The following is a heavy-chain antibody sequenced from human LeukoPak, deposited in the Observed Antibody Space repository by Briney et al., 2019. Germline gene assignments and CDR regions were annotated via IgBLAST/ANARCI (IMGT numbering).Heavy chain of an antibody. V-gene: IGHV3-7*01. D-gene: IGHD3-16*02. J-gene: IGHJ3*02. CDR3: ARDQTDYVWGNYRRNDAFDI. Sequence: PGGSLRLSCAASGFTFSSYWMSWVRQAPGKGLEWVANIKQDGSEKYYVDSVKGRFTISRDNAKNSLYLQMNSLRAEDTAIYYCARDQTDYVWGNYRRNDAFDIWGQGTLVTVSS. CDR1: GFTFSSYW. CDR2: IKQDGSEK.